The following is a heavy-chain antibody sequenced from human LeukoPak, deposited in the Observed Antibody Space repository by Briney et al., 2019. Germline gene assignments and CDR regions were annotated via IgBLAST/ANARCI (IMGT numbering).Heavy chain of an antibody. CDR2: IFYSGST. Sequence: SETLSLTCTVSGGSISSSSYYWGWIRQPPGKGLEWIGSIFYSGSTYHNSSLKSRVTMSVDTSKNLFSLKLSSVTAADTAVYYCARGGRWLQFNYWGQGTLVTVSS. CDR3: ARGGRWLQFNY. J-gene: IGHJ4*02. V-gene: IGHV4-39*07. CDR1: GGSISSSSYY. D-gene: IGHD5-24*01.